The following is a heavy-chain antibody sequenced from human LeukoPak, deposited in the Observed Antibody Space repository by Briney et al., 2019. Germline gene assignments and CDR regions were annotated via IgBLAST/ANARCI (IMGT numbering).Heavy chain of an antibody. V-gene: IGHV4-34*01. Sequence: SETLSLTCAVYGGSFSGYYWSWIRQPPGKGLEWIGEINHSGSTNYNPSVKSRVTISVDTSKNQFSLKLSSVTAADTAVYYCARGPQYSSGWYAHWGQGTLVTVSS. CDR1: GGSFSGYY. J-gene: IGHJ5*02. CDR3: ARGPQYSSGWYAH. D-gene: IGHD6-19*01. CDR2: INHSGST.